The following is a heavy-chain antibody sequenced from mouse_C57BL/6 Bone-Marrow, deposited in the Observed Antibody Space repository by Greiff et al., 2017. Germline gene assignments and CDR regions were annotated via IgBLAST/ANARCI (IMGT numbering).Heavy chain of an antibody. V-gene: IGHV1-81*01. J-gene: IGHJ3*01. CDR1: GYSFTSYG. CDR3: AKTWLAY. CDR2: IYPRSGNN. Sequence: VQRVESGAELARPGASVKLSCKASGYSFTSYGISWVKQRTGQGLEWIGEIYPRSGNNYYNEQFKGKATLTADKSSSTAYMELRSLKSWDSAVYFCAKTWLAYWGQGTLVTVSA.